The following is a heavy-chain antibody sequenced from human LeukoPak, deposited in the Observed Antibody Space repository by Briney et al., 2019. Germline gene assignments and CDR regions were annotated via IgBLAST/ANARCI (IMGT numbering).Heavy chain of an antibody. Sequence: GRSLRLSCAASGFTFDDYAMHWVRQAPGKGLEWVSGISWNSGSIGYADSVKGRFTISRDNAKNSLYLQMNSLRAEDTALYYCVRPYSSSWYPFDYWGQGTLVTVSS. CDR1: GFTFDDYA. CDR3: VRPYSSSWYPFDY. V-gene: IGHV3-9*01. J-gene: IGHJ4*02. CDR2: ISWNSGSI. D-gene: IGHD6-13*01.